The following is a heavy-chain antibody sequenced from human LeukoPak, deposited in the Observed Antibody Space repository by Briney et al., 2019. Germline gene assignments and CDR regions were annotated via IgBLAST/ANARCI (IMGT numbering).Heavy chain of an antibody. CDR2: INPNSGGT. CDR1: GYTFTGHY. Sequence: GASVKVSCKASGYTFTGHYMHWVRQAPGQGLEWMGWINPNSGGTNYAQKFQGRVTMTRDTSISTAYMELSRLRSDDTAVYYCARLEVQYYYDSSGLYYYYMDVWGKGTTVTVSS. CDR3: ARLEVQYYYDSSGLYYYYMDV. D-gene: IGHD3-22*01. J-gene: IGHJ6*03. V-gene: IGHV1-2*02.